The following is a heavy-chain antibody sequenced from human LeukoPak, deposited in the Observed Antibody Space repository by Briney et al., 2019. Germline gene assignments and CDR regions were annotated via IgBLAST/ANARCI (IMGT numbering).Heavy chain of an antibody. D-gene: IGHD3-3*01. Sequence: GGSLRLSCAASGFTFSSYGMHWVRQAPGKGLEWVAFIRYDGSNKYYADSVKGRFTISRDNSKNTLYLQMNSLRAEDTAVYYCAKTSGLIFGVVIIDYFDYWGQGTLVTVSS. CDR2: IRYDGSNK. CDR1: GFTFSSYG. CDR3: AKTSGLIFGVVIIDYFDY. V-gene: IGHV3-30*02. J-gene: IGHJ4*02.